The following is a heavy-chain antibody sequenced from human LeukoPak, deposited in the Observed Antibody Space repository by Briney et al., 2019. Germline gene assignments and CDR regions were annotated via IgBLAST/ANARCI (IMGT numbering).Heavy chain of an antibody. D-gene: IGHD3-22*01. J-gene: IGHJ4*02. V-gene: IGHV1-8*01. Sequence: ASVKVSCKASGYTFTSYDINWVRQATGQGLEWMGWMNPNSGNTGYAQKFQGRVTMTRNTSISTAYMGLSSLRSEDTAVYYCARGQYYYDSSGYFRGFDYWGQGTLVTVSS. CDR2: MNPNSGNT. CDR1: GYTFTSYD. CDR3: ARGQYYYDSSGYFRGFDY.